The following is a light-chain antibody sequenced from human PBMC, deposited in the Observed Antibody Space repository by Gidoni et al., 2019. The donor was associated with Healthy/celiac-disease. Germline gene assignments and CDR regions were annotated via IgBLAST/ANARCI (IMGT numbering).Light chain of an antibody. CDR3: QQRSNWPLLT. CDR1: QSVSSY. V-gene: IGKV3-11*01. J-gene: IGKJ4*01. Sequence: EIVLTQSPATLSLSPEERATLSCRASQSVSSYLACYQQKPGQAPRLLIYDASNRATGIPARFSGSGSVTDFTLTISSLEPEDFAVYYCQQRSNWPLLTFGGGTKVEIK. CDR2: DAS.